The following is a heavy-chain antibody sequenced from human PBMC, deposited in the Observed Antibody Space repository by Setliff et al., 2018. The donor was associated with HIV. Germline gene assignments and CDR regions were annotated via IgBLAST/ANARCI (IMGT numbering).Heavy chain of an antibody. J-gene: IGHJ3*02. D-gene: IGHD2-21*02. CDR3: ARMWHIVVVTAPSAFDI. CDR1: GFIFSSYE. V-gene: IGHV3-48*03. CDR2: IGGSGSAR. Sequence: PGGSLRLSCATSGFIFSSYEMNWVRQTPGKGLEWVSYIGGSGSARYYADSVKGRFTIFRDNAKNSVYLQMNSLRAEDTAVYYCARMWHIVVVTAPSAFDIWGQGTMVTVSS.